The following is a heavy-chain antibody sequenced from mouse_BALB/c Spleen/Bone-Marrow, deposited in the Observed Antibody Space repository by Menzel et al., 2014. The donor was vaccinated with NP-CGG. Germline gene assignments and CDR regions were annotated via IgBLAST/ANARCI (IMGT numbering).Heavy chain of an antibody. D-gene: IGHD1-1*01. J-gene: IGHJ1*01. V-gene: IGHV4-1*02. Sequence: EVQGVESGGGLVQPGGSLKLSCAASGFDFSRYWMSWVRQAPGKGLEWIGEINPHSSTINYTPSLKDKFIISRDNAKNTLYLQMSKVRSEDTALYYCASLNYYGNLFVWGAGTTVTVSS. CDR2: INPHSSTI. CDR3: ASLNYYGNLFV. CDR1: GFDFSRYW.